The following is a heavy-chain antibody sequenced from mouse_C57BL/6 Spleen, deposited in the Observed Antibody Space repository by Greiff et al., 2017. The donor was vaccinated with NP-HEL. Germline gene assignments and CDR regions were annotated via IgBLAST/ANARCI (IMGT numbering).Heavy chain of an antibody. CDR2: IDPSDSET. CDR3: ARSSGYTFAY. CDR1: GYTFTSYW. Sequence: VQLQQPGAELVRPGSSVKLSCKASGYTFTSYWMHWVKQRPIQGLEWIGNIDPSDSETHYNQKFKDKATLTVDKSSSTAYMQLSSLTSEDAAVYYCARSSGYTFAYWGQGTLVTVSA. J-gene: IGHJ3*01. D-gene: IGHD3-2*02. V-gene: IGHV1-52*01.